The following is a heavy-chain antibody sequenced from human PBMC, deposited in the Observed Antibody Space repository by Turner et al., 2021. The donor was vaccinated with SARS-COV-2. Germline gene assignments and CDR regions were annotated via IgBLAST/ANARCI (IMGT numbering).Heavy chain of an antibody. CDR2: IRDDGSEK. Sequence: QVQLVESGGDVIQPGRPLRLSCSASTFIFSHYGMHWVRQAPGRGLEWVAHIRDDGSEKYYAESVKDRFTISRDNSKNTLYLQVNSLRAEDSAVYYCARDILVAGTKHFDTWGQGTLVTVSS. J-gene: IGHJ4*02. CDR3: ARDILVAGTKHFDT. D-gene: IGHD2-21*01. V-gene: IGHV3-33*01. CDR1: TFIFSHYG.